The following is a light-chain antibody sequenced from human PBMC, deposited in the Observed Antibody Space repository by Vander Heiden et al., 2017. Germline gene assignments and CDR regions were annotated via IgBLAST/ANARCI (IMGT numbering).Light chain of an antibody. CDR1: QSISNY. CDR3: QQSYSTPPT. Sequence: SQRTQPPSSLSASVGDRVTITCRASQSISNYLNWYQQKPGKAPKLLIYAASTLQCGVPSRFSGSGSGTDFTLTISSLQPEDVATYYCQQSYSTPPTFGQGTKVEIK. V-gene: IGKV1-39*01. J-gene: IGKJ1*01. CDR2: AAS.